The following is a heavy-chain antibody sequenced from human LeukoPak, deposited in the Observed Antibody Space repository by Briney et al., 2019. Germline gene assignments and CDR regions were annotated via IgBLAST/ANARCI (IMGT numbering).Heavy chain of an antibody. D-gene: IGHD1-26*01. CDR2: MNPNSGNT. CDR3: AREIIVGATTFDY. V-gene: IGHV1-8*03. Sequence: ASVKVSCKASGYTFTSYDINWVRQATGQGLEWMGWMNPNSGNTGYAQKFQGRVTITRNTSISTAYMELSSLRSEDTAVYYCAREIIVGATTFDYWGQGTLVTVSS. J-gene: IGHJ4*02. CDR1: GYTFTSYD.